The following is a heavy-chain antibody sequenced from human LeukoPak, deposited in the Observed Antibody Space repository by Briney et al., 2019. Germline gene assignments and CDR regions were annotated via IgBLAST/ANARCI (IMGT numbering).Heavy chain of an antibody. Sequence: PSETLSLTCAVSGGSISSYYWNWIRQHPGKGLEWIGYIYYSGSTYYNPSLKSRVTISVDTSKNQFSLKLSSVTAADTAVYYCASSRGSLTARYYYYGMDVWGQGTTVTVSS. CDR1: GGSISSYY. V-gene: IGHV4-59*06. CDR2: IYYSGST. D-gene: IGHD1-26*01. CDR3: ASSRGSLTARYYYYGMDV. J-gene: IGHJ6*02.